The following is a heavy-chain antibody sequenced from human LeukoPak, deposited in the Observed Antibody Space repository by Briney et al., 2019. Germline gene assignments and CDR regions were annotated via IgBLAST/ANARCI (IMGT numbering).Heavy chain of an antibody. CDR1: GGSFSGYC. J-gene: IGHJ4*02. CDR3: ARRYYSEYYDYIWGSYHPFDY. Sequence: SETLSLTCAVYGGSFSGYCWSWIRQPPGKGLEWIGEINHSGSTNHNPSLKSRVTISVDTSKNQFSLKLSSVTAADTAVYYCARRYYSEYYDYIWGSYHPFDYWGQGTLVTVSS. CDR2: INHSGST. D-gene: IGHD3-16*02. V-gene: IGHV4-34*01.